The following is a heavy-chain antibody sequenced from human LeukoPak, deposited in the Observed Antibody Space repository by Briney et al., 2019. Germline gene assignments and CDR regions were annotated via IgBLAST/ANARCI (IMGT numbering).Heavy chain of an antibody. J-gene: IGHJ4*02. CDR1: GGSISDYY. Sequence: SETLSLTCTVSGGSISDYYWSWIRQPPGKGLEWIGYIYYSGTTNYNPSLKSRVTISVDTSKNQFSLKLSSVTAADTAVYYCARAYYDILTGYYTYFDYWGREPWSPSPQ. D-gene: IGHD3-9*01. CDR2: IYYSGTT. V-gene: IGHV4-59*12. CDR3: ARAYYDILTGYYTYFDY.